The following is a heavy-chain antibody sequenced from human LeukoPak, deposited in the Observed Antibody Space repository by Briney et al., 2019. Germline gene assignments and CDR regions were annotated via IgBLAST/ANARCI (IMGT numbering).Heavy chain of an antibody. Sequence: GGSLRLSCAASGFAFSSYWMSWVRQAPGKGLEWVSAISGSGGSTYYADSVKGRFTISRDNSKNTLYLQMNSLRAEDTAVYYCASHFSGIWYFDLWGRGTLVTVSS. CDR3: ASHFSGIWYFDL. J-gene: IGHJ2*01. D-gene: IGHD2-15*01. V-gene: IGHV3-23*01. CDR2: ISGSGGST. CDR1: GFAFSSYW.